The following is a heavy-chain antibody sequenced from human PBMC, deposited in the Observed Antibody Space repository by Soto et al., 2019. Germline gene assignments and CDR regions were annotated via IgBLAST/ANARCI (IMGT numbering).Heavy chain of an antibody. V-gene: IGHV3-23*01. CDR2: ISGSGGST. CDR3: AKASLSRDGYTQLDY. Sequence: PGGSLRLSCAASGFTFSSYAMSWVRQAPGKGLEWVAAISGSGGSTYYADSVKGRFTISRDNSKNTLYLQMNSLRAEDTAVYYCAKASLSRDGYTQLDYWGQGTLVTVSS. CDR1: GFTFSSYA. D-gene: IGHD5-12*01. J-gene: IGHJ4*02.